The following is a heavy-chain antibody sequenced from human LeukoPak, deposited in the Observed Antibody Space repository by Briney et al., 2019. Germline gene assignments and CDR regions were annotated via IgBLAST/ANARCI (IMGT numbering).Heavy chain of an antibody. CDR1: GFPFRKDW. D-gene: IGHD3-22*01. CDR3: AIDRLSYDWSDYRFHY. V-gene: IGHV3-7*01. J-gene: IGHJ4*01. Sequence: GALRRSCFAPGFPFRKDWVKWVRRAPGEGLGWGGNLNQDGGEVNYVDSVRGRFTISRDNAKDSLFLQMNSLRAEDTAMYYCAIDRLSYDWSDYRFHYWGQGARVTVSS. CDR2: LNQDGGEV.